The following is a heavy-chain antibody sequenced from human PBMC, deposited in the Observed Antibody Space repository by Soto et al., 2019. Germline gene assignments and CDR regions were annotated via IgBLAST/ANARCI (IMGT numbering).Heavy chain of an antibody. D-gene: IGHD3-22*01. Sequence: GGSLRLSCAASGFTFSDYYMSWIRQAPGKGLEWVSYISSSDTIISYADSVKGRFTISRDNAKNSLYLQMNSLRAEDTAVYYCARDFGYYDSSGYFDYWGQGTLVTVS. CDR3: ARDFGYYDSSGYFDY. CDR2: ISSSDTII. J-gene: IGHJ4*02. V-gene: IGHV3-11*01. CDR1: GFTFSDYY.